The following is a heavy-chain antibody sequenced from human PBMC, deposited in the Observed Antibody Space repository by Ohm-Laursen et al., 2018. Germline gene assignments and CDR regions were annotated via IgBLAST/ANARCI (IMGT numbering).Heavy chain of an antibody. CDR3: ARAIAAAVAGTDWYFDL. CDR2: ISSSGSYI. CDR1: GFTFRSYS. V-gene: IGHV3-21*01. J-gene: IGHJ2*01. Sequence: GSLRLSCAASGFTFRSYSMNWVRQAPGKGLEWVSSISSSGSYIYYADSVRGRLTVSRDNAKNSLYLQMNSLRAEDTAVYYCARAIAAAVAGTDWYFDLWGRGTLVTASS. D-gene: IGHD6-19*01.